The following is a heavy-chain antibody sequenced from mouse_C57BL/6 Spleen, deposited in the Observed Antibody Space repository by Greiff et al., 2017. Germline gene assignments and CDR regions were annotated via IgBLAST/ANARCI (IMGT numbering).Heavy chain of an antibody. CDR3: ARGGAYYSNYYAMDY. Sequence: EVKLVESGPGLVKPSQSLSLTCSVTGYSITSGYYWNWIRQFPGNKLEWMGYISYDGSNNYNPSLKNRISITRDTSKNQFFLKLNSVTTEDTATYYCARGGAYYSNYYAMDYWGQGTSVTVSS. V-gene: IGHV3-6*01. D-gene: IGHD2-5*01. CDR1: GYSITSGYY. J-gene: IGHJ4*01. CDR2: ISYDGSN.